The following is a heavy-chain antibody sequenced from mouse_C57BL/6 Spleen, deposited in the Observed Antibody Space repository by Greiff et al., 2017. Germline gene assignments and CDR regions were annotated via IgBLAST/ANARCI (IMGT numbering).Heavy chain of an antibody. CDR2: IDPETGGT. V-gene: IGHV1-15*01. J-gene: IGHJ1*03. Sequence: QVQLQQSGAELVRPGASVTLSCKASGYTFTDYEMHWVKQTPVHGLEGIGAIDPETGGTAYNQKFKGKAILTADKSSSTAYIVLRSLTSDDSAVYYCTRTYYYGSSPWYFDVWGTGTTVTVSS. CDR1: GYTFTDYE. CDR3: TRTYYYGSSPWYFDV. D-gene: IGHD1-1*01.